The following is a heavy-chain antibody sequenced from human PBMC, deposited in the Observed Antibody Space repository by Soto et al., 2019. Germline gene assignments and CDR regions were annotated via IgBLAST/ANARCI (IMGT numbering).Heavy chain of an antibody. Sequence: GASVKVSCKASGYTFTSYGISWVRQAPGQGLEWMGWISAYNGNTNYAQKLRGRVTMTTDTSTSTAYMELRSLRSDDTAVYYCARVLLTIFGVVNHAFDIWGQGTMVTVSS. CDR3: ARVLLTIFGVVNHAFDI. CDR1: GYTFTSYG. J-gene: IGHJ3*02. D-gene: IGHD3-3*01. CDR2: ISAYNGNT. V-gene: IGHV1-18*01.